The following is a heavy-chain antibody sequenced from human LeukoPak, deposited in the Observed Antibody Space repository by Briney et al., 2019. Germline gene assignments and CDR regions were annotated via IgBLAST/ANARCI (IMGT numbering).Heavy chain of an antibody. D-gene: IGHD3-10*01. V-gene: IGHV3-23*01. Sequence: GGSLRLSCAASGFTFDDYGMSWVRQAPGKGLEWVSAISGSGGSTYYADSVKGRFTISRDNSKNTLYLQMNSLRAEDTAVYYCARPYYGSGSYSPDAFDIWGQGTMVTVSS. CDR1: GFTFDDYG. CDR2: ISGSGGST. CDR3: ARPYYGSGSYSPDAFDI. J-gene: IGHJ3*02.